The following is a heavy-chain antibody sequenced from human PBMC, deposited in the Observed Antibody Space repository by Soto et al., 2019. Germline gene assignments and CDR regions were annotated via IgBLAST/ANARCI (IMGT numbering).Heavy chain of an antibody. V-gene: IGHV3-23*01. CDR1: GFTFSSYS. Sequence: GSLRLSCAASGFTFSSYSMSWVRQAPGKGLEWVSGFRTSGDGGTTYYADSVKGRFTISRDNSKSMLFLQMNSLRAEDTAIYYCAKKVNSGPGSQYFDYWGQGTLVTVSS. D-gene: IGHD3-10*01. J-gene: IGHJ4*02. CDR3: AKKVNSGPGSQYFDY. CDR2: FRTSGDGGTT.